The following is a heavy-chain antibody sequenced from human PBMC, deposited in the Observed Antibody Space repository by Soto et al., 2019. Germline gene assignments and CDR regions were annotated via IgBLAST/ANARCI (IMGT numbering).Heavy chain of an antibody. CDR2: MKADSGDT. Sequence: ASVKVSCKASAYTFTGYYMQWVRQAPGEGLEWLGWMKADSGDTYYAQKFQGRLTMTVDTSISTAYLEVSRLRADDTAMYYCARLTYYFDSSSYDAFDISTQGTMVTVSS. V-gene: IGHV1-2*02. CDR1: AYTFTGYY. D-gene: IGHD3-22*01. J-gene: IGHJ3*02. CDR3: ARLTYYFDSSSYDAFDI.